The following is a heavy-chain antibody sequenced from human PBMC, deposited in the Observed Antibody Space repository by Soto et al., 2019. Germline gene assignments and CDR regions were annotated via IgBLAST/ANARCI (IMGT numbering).Heavy chain of an antibody. J-gene: IGHJ4*02. CDR3: ARAGPGGAMVDY. Sequence: SETLSLTCTVSGGSISSYYWSWIRQPPGKGLEWIGYIYYSGSTNYNPSLKSRVTISVDTSKNQFSLKLSSVTAADTAVYYCARAGPGGAMVDYWGQGTLVTVSS. CDR2: IYYSGST. D-gene: IGHD5-18*01. CDR1: GGSISSYY. V-gene: IGHV4-59*01.